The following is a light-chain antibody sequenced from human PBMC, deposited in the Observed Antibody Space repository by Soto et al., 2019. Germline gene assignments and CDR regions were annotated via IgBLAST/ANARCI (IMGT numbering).Light chain of an antibody. J-gene: IGLJ3*02. V-gene: IGLV2-14*01. CDR1: SSDVGGYNY. CDR2: DVS. Sequence: QSALTQPASVSGSPGQSITISCTGTSSDVGGYNYVSWYQQHPGKAPKLMIYDVSNRPSGVSNRFSGSKSGNTASLTISGLQAEDEAGYYCSSYTSSSTWVFGGGTKVTVL. CDR3: SSYTSSSTWV.